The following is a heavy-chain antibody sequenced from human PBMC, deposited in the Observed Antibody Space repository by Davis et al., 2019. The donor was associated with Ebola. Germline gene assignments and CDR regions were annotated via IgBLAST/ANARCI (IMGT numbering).Heavy chain of an antibody. Sequence: GESLKISCAASGFTFSHSWMSWVRRAPGKGLEWVANIKEDGSQTYYVDSVKGRFTISRDNTKNSLSLQMNGLRPEDTAVYYCAKTFNEDGSGYRPSDYWGQGTLVTVSS. V-gene: IGHV3-7*03. CDR1: GFTFSHSW. D-gene: IGHD3-3*01. CDR2: IKEDGSQT. J-gene: IGHJ4*02. CDR3: AKTFNEDGSGYRPSDY.